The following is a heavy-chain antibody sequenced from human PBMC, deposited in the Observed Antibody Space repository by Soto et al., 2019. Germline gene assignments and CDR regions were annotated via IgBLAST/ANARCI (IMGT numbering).Heavy chain of an antibody. D-gene: IGHD1-26*01. CDR2: IKSKNDGGTT. CDR1: GFSFSGGW. J-gene: IGHJ4*02. Sequence: EVQLVESGGGLVKPGGSLTLSCAASGFSFSGGWMSWVRQAAGKGLEWVGRIKSKNDGGTTDYAAPVKGRFTISRDDSKNTLYLQMNSLKIEDTAVHYCTTDEWDWGQGTLVTVSS. V-gene: IGHV3-15*05. CDR3: TTDEWD.